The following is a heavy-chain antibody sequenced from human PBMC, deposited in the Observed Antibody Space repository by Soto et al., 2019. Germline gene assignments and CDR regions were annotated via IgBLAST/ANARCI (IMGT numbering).Heavy chain of an antibody. V-gene: IGHV1-8*01. D-gene: IGHD2-2*01. CDR2: MNPNSGNT. CDR1: GYTFTSYD. CDR3: AIGLNCSSTCCLVLCYHYYYMVV. J-gene: IGHJ6*03. Sequence: ASVKVSCKASGYTFTSYDINWVRQATGQGPEWMGWMNPNSGNTGYAQKFQGSVTMTRNTSISTAYMELSSLRSEDTAVYYCAIGLNCSSTCCLVLCYHYYYMVVWGKATTVTVSS.